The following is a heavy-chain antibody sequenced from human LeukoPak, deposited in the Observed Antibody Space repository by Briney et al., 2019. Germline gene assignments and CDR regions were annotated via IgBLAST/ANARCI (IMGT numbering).Heavy chain of an antibody. D-gene: IGHD3-3*01. J-gene: IGHJ3*02. CDR2: IYYSGST. V-gene: IGHV4-61*01. Sequence: SETLSLTCTVSGGSVSSGSYYWSWIRQPPGKGLEWIGHIYYSGSTNYNPSLKSRVTISVDTSKNQFSLKLSSVTAADTAVFYCARVASGYDVFDIWGQGTMVTVSS. CDR3: ARVASGYDVFDI. CDR1: GGSVSSGSYY.